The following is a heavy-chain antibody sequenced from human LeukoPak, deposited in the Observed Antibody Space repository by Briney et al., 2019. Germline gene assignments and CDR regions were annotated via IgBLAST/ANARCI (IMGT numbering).Heavy chain of an antibody. CDR3: ARDPPICTNGVCYRKYYFDY. J-gene: IGHJ4*02. CDR1: GFTFSSYG. CDR2: IWYDGSNK. V-gene: IGHV3-33*01. D-gene: IGHD2-8*01. Sequence: PERSLRLSCAASGFTFSSYGMHWVRQAPGKGLEWVAVIWYDGSNKYYADSVKGRFTISRDNSKNTLYLQMNSLRAEDTAVYYCARDPPICTNGVCYRKYYFDYWGQGTLVTVSS.